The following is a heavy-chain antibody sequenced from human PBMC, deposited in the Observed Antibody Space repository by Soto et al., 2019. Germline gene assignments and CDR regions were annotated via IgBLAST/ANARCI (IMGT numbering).Heavy chain of an antibody. CDR1: GGSISSGDYY. J-gene: IGHJ4*02. D-gene: IGHD3-22*01. Sequence: SETLSLTCTVSGGSISSGDYYWSWIRQPPGKGLEWIGYIYYSGSTYYNPSLKSRVTISVDTSKNQFSLKLSSVTAADTAVYYCARGSYYYDSTGFDSWGRGTLVTVSS. CDR3: ARGSYYYDSTGFDS. V-gene: IGHV4-30-4*01. CDR2: IYYSGST.